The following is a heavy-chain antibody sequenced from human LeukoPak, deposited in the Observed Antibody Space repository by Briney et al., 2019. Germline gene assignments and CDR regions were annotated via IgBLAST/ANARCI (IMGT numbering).Heavy chain of an antibody. V-gene: IGHV3-23*01. CDR3: AKGGTMVRGVEHTPWFDY. J-gene: IGHJ4*02. D-gene: IGHD3-10*01. CDR1: GFTFSSYA. CDR2: ISGSGGST. Sequence: AGGSLRLSCAASGFTFSSYAMSWVRQAPGKGLEWVSAISGSGGSTYYADSVKGRFTISRDNSKNTLYLQMNSLRAEDTAVYYCAKGGTMVRGVEHTPWFDYWGQGTLVTVSS.